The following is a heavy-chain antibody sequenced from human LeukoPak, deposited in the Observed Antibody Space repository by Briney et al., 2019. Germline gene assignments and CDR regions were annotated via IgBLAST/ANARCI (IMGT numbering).Heavy chain of an antibody. CDR1: GGSFSGYY. Sequence: SETLSLTCAVYGGSFSGYYRSWIRQPPGKGLEWIGEINHSGSTNYNPSLKSRVTISVDTSKNQFSLKLSSVTAADTAVYYCARGPSDGYNSSFDYWGQGTLVTVSS. CDR2: INHSGST. CDR3: ARGPSDGYNSSFDY. V-gene: IGHV4-34*01. D-gene: IGHD5-24*01. J-gene: IGHJ4*02.